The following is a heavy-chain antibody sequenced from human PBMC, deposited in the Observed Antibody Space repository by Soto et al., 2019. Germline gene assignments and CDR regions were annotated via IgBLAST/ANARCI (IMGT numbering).Heavy chain of an antibody. CDR2: IDWDDDK. CDR3: ARSRIPLYCSSTSCYSMGYDY. CDR1: GFSLSTSGMC. Sequence: SGPTLGEPTQTLTLTCTFSGFSLSTSGMCVSWIRQPPGKALEWLALIDWDDDKYYSTSLKTRLTISKDTSKNQVVLTMTNMDPVDTATYYCARSRIPLYCSSTSCYSMGYDYWGQGTLVTVSS. D-gene: IGHD2-2*01. J-gene: IGHJ4*02. V-gene: IGHV2-70*01.